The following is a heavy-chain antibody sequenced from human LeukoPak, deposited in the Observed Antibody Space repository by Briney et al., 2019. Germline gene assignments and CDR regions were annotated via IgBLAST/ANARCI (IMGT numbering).Heavy chain of an antibody. Sequence: GGSLRLSCAASGFTFSSYGMHWVRQAPGKVLEWVAFIRYDGSNKYYADSVKGRFTISRDNSKNTLYLQMNSLRAEDTAVYYCAKGGNYYHYYGMDVWGQGTTVTVSS. CDR1: GFTFSSYG. CDR3: AKGGNYYHYYGMDV. D-gene: IGHD1-26*01. CDR2: IRYDGSNK. V-gene: IGHV3-30*02. J-gene: IGHJ6*02.